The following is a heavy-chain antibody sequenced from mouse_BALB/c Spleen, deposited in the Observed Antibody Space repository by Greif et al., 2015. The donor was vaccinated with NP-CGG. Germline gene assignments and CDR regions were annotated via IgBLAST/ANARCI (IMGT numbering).Heavy chain of an antibody. D-gene: IGHD1-1*01. CDR3: ARASYYGSSYPYWYFDV. CDR2: INPSNGRT. J-gene: IGHJ1*01. V-gene: IGHV1S81*02. Sequence: QVQLQQPGAELVKPGASVKLSCKASGYTFTSYWMHWVKQRPGQGLEWIGEINPSNGRTNYNEKFKSKATLTVDKSSSTAYMQLSSLTSEDSAVYYCARASYYGSSYPYWYFDVWGAGTTVTVSS. CDR1: GYTFTSYW.